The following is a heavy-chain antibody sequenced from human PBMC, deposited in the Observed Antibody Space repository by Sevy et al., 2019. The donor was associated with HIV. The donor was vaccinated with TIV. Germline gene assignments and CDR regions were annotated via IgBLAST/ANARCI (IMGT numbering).Heavy chain of an antibody. CDR2: FFYSGST. CDR3: ARGIAAPRGMDV. CDR1: GDSISGYY. D-gene: IGHD6-13*01. J-gene: IGHJ6*02. V-gene: IGHV4-59*01. Sequence: SETLSLTCTVSGDSISGYYWSWIRQPPGKGLEWIGYFFYSGSTNYNPSLKSRVTISVDTTRNQVSLKVRSVTAADTAVYYCARGIAAPRGMDVSGQGTTVTVSS.